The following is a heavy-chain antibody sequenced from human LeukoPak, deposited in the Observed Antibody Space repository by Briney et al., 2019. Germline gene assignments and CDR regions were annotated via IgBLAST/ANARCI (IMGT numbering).Heavy chain of an antibody. D-gene: IGHD4-23*01. Sequence: SETLSLTYTVSGGSVSSSSYNRSWIWQTPGKGLDWIGSIYYSGSTYYNPSLKSRVTISVDTSKNQFSLKLSSVTAADTAVYYCASHDYGGNFYFDYWGQGTLVTVSS. CDR2: IYYSGST. V-gene: IGHV4-39*01. CDR3: ASHDYGGNFYFDY. CDR1: GGSVSSSSYN. J-gene: IGHJ4*02.